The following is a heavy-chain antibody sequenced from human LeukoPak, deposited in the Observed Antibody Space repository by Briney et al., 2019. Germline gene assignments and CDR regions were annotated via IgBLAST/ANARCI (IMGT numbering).Heavy chain of an antibody. J-gene: IGHJ5*02. CDR1: GYTFTSYD. Sequence: ASVKVSCKASGYTFTSYDINWVRQANGQGLELMGWMNPNSGNTGYAQKFPGRVTITRNTSISTAYMELSSLRSEDTAVYYCARVLVPAASNWFDPWGQGTLVTVSS. V-gene: IGHV1-8*03. CDR3: ARVLVPAASNWFDP. D-gene: IGHD2-2*01. CDR2: MNPNSGNT.